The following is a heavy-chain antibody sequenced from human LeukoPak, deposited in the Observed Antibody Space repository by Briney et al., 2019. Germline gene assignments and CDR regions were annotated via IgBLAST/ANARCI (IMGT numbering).Heavy chain of an antibody. CDR3: ARDNSVGDYAWWFDP. D-gene: IGHD1-26*01. CDR2: FDPEDGET. J-gene: IGHJ5*02. V-gene: IGHV1-24*01. CDR1: GNTLTELS. Sequence: ASVKVSCKVSGNTLTELSMHWVRQAPGKGLEWMGGFDPEDGETIYAQKFQGRVTMTRDISTSTDYMELSSLRSEDTAVYYCARDNSVGDYAWWFDPWGQGTLVTVSS.